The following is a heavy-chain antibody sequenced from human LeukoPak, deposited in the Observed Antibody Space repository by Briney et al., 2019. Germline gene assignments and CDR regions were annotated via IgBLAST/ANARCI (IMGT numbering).Heavy chain of an antibody. CDR3: ARDPIAMDILTGLILPYYFDY. D-gene: IGHD3-9*01. V-gene: IGHV4-4*07. CDR2: IYTGGST. CDR1: GGSINSYF. J-gene: IGHJ4*02. Sequence: SETLSLTCTVSGGSINSYFWTWIRQPAGKGLEWIGRIYTGGSTYYNPSLKSRVTISVDTSKNQFSLKLSSVTAADTAVYYCARDPIAMDILTGLILPYYFDYWGQGTLVTVSS.